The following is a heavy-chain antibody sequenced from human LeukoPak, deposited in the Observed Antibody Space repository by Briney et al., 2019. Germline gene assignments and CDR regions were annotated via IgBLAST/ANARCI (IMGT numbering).Heavy chain of an antibody. CDR3: AKDVVKRSSRGGGDWFDP. CDR2: IIGSGGST. J-gene: IGHJ5*02. V-gene: IGHV3-23*01. D-gene: IGHD2-21*01. CDR1: GFTFSSYA. Sequence: GGSLRLSCAASGFTFSSYAMSWVRQAPGKGLEWVSAIIGSGGSTYYADSVKGRFTISRDNSKNTLYLQMNSLRAEDTAVYYCAKDVVKRSSRGGGDWFDPWGQGTLLTVSS.